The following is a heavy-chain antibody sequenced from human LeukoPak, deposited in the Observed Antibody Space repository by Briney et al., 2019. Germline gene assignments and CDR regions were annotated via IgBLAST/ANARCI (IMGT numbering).Heavy chain of an antibody. J-gene: IGHJ4*02. CDR1: GFTFSSYS. D-gene: IGHD1-26*01. CDR3: AKGAYSGSGFFDY. CDR2: ISGTGTST. V-gene: IGHV3-23*01. Sequence: GGSVRLSCTASGFTFSSYSMIWVSQAPGKGLEWVSAISGTGTSTFCADSVRGRFTISRDDPKSRLYLQVNSQICEDTAVYYCAKGAYSGSGFFDYCGQGTLVPVSA.